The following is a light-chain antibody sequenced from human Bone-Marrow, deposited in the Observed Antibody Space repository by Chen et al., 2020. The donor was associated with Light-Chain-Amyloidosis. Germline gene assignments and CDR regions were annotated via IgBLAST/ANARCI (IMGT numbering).Light chain of an antibody. J-gene: IGLJ2*01. V-gene: IGLV1-40*01. CDR2: GNN. Sequence: QSLLTQPPSVSGAPGQRVTISCTGSSSNIGAGYDVHWYQQLPGIAPTLLIYGNNNRPSGVPDRFSGAKSGTSASLAITGLQAEDEADYYCQSYDLSLYGAVFGGGTRVTVL. CDR3: QSYDLSLYGAV. CDR1: SSNIGAGYD.